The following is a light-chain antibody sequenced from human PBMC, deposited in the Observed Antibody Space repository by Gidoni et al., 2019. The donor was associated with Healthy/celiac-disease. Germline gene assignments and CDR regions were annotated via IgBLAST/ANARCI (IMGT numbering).Light chain of an antibody. CDR2: GAS. CDR3: QQYGSSRS. V-gene: IGKV3-20*01. CDR1: QSVSSTY. Sequence: DIVLTQSPGTLSLSPGERATLSCRASQSVSSTYLAWYQQKPGQAPRLLIYGASSRATGVPDRFSGSGFGTDFTLTISRLEPEDFAVYFCQQYGSSRSFGPGTKVDIK. J-gene: IGKJ3*01.